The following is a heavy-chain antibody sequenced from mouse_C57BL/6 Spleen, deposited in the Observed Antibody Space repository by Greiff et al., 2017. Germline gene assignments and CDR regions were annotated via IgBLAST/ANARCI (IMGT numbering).Heavy chain of an antibody. Sequence: EVQLQQSGPELVKPGASVKISCKASGYTFTDYYMNWVKQSHGKSLEWIGDINPNNGGTSYNQKFKGKATLTVDKSSSTAYMELRSLTSEDSAVYYCASPLLWRAYWGQGTLVTVSA. D-gene: IGHD2-1*01. J-gene: IGHJ3*01. CDR2: INPNNGGT. V-gene: IGHV1-26*01. CDR1: GYTFTDYY. CDR3: ASPLLWRAY.